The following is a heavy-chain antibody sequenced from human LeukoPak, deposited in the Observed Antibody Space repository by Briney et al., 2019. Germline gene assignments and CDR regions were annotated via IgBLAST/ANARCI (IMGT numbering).Heavy chain of an antibody. CDR1: GGSISTYY. CDR3: ARGGAARLHFQN. J-gene: IGHJ1*01. V-gene: IGHV4-59*01. CDR2: IYHSGST. D-gene: IGHD6-6*01. Sequence: SETLSLTCTVSGGSISTYYWNWIRQPPGKGLEWIGYIYHSGSTNYNPSLQSRVTISVDTFKNQLSLNLNSVTAADTAVYYCARGGAARLHFQNWGQGTLVTVSS.